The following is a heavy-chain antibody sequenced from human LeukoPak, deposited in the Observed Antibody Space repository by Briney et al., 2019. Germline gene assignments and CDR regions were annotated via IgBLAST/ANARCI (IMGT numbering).Heavy chain of an antibody. D-gene: IGHD2/OR15-2a*01. J-gene: IGHJ4*02. CDR3: ARLRSTSDY. Sequence: TSSETLSLTCTVSGGSISSYYWSWIRQPPGKGLERIGYIYYSGSTNYNPSLKSRVTISVDTSKNQFSLKLSSVTAADTAVYYCARLRSTSDYWGQGTLVTVSS. CDR1: GGSISSYY. V-gene: IGHV4-59*01. CDR2: IYYSGST.